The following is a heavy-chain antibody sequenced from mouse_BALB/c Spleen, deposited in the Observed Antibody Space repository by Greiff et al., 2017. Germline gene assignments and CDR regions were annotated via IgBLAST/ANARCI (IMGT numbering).Heavy chain of an antibody. D-gene: IGHD2-14*01. CDR2: IYPGDGDT. CDR1: GYAFSSSW. J-gene: IGHJ4*01. Sequence: QVQLQQSGPELVKPGASVKISCKASGYAFSSSWMNWVKQRPGQGLEWIGRIYPGDGDTNYNGKFKGKATLTADKSSSTAYMQLSSLTSVDSAVYFCARSDYRYDEYYAMDYWGQGTSVTVSS. CDR3: ARSDYRYDEYYAMDY. V-gene: IGHV1-82*01.